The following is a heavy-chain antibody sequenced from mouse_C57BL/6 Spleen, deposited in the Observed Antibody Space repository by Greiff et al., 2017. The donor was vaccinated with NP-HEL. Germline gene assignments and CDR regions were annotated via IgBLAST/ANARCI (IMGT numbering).Heavy chain of an antibody. J-gene: IGHJ1*03. CDR3: ARENGLYFDV. Sequence: LQQSEGGLVQPGSSMKLSCTASGFTFSDYYMAWVRQVPEKGLEWVANINYDGSSTYYLDSLKSRFIISRDNAKNILYLQMSSLKSEDTATYYCARENGLYFDVWGTGTTVTVSS. CDR1: GFTFSDYY. CDR2: INYDGSST. V-gene: IGHV5-16*01.